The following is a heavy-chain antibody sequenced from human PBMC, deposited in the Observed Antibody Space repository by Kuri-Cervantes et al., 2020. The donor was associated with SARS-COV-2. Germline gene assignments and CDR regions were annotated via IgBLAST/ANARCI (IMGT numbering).Heavy chain of an antibody. Sequence: SQTLSLTCVVSGGSFSAYYWSWIRQPPGKGLEWIGEINHSGSTNYNPSLKSRVTISVDTSKNQFSLKLSSVTAADTAVYYCARGGYSSSWYGLYNWFDPWGQGTLVTDSS. D-gene: IGHD6-13*01. CDR1: GGSFSAYY. CDR3: ARGGYSSSWYGLYNWFDP. CDR2: INHSGST. V-gene: IGHV4-34*01. J-gene: IGHJ5*02.